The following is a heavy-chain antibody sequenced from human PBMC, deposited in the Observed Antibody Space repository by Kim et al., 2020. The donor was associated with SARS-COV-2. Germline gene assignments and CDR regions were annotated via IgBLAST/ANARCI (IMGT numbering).Heavy chain of an antibody. J-gene: IGHJ4*02. CDR3: ARDARKGWGLPHFDC. CDR1: GYTFTSYG. D-gene: IGHD1-26*01. CDR2: ISPNNGNT. V-gene: IGHV1-18*01. Sequence: ASVKVSCKASGYTFTSYGISWVRQAPGQGLEWMGWISPNNGNTNYAQKLQGRVTMTTDTSTSTAYMELRSLRSDDTAVYYCARDARKGWGLPHFDCWGQATLLTLSS.